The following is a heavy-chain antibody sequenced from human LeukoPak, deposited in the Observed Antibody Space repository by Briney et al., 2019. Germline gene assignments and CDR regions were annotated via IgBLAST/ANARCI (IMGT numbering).Heavy chain of an antibody. Sequence: GGSLRLSCAASGFTFSSYSMNWVRQAPGKALEWVSSISSSSSYIYYADSVKGRLTISRDNAKNSLYLQMNSLRAEDTAVYYCARGRGYSGYDYGMDVWGQGTTVTVSS. CDR3: ARGRGYSGYDYGMDV. D-gene: IGHD5-12*01. CDR2: ISSSSSYI. V-gene: IGHV3-21*01. J-gene: IGHJ6*02. CDR1: GFTFSSYS.